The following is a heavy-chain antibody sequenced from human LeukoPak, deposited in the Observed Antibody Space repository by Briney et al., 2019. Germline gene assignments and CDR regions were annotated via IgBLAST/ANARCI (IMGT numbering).Heavy chain of an antibody. V-gene: IGHV4-39*01. CDR2: IYYSGST. J-gene: IGHJ4*02. D-gene: IGHD2-15*01. CDR1: GGSISSNTYF. CDR3: ARLAYCSGGSCHHDY. Sequence: SETLSLTCTVSGGSISSNTYFWAWIRQPPGKGLEWIGTIYYSGSTYYNPSLNSRVTISVDTSKNQFSLKVTSVTAADTAVYYCARLAYCSGGSCHHDYWGQGALVTVSS.